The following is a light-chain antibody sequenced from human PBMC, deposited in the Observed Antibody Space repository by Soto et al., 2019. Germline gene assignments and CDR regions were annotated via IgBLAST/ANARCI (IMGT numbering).Light chain of an antibody. Sequence: QSVLTQPPSASGTAGQRRTISCSGSSSNIGSNTVNWYQQLPGTAPKLLIYSNNQRPSGVPDRFSGSKSGTSASLAISGLQSEDEADYYCAAWDDSLNAPYVFGTGTKVTVL. CDR3: AAWDDSLNAPYV. J-gene: IGLJ1*01. CDR2: SNN. CDR1: SSNIGSNT. V-gene: IGLV1-44*01.